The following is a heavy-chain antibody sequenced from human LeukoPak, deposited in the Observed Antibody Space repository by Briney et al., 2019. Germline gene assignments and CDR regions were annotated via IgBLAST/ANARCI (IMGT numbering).Heavy chain of an antibody. CDR3: AKGVAVAGWAEFDY. CDR2: ISGSGGST. CDR1: GFTFSSYA. J-gene: IGHJ4*02. V-gene: IGHV3-23*01. D-gene: IGHD6-19*01. Sequence: PGGSLRLSCAVSGFTFSSYAMSWVRQAPGKGLEWVSAISGSGGSTYYADSVKGRFTISRDNSKNTLYLQMNSLRAEDTAVYYCAKGVAVAGWAEFDYWGQGTLVTVSS.